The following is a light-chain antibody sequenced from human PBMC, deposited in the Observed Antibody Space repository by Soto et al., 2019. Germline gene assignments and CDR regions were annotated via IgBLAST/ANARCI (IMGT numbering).Light chain of an antibody. V-gene: IGKV1-5*01. J-gene: IGKJ1*01. Sequence: DIQMTQSPSTLSGSVGDRVTITCRASQTISSWLAWYQQKPGKAPNLLIYGASTLQSGVPSRFSGSGSGTDFTLTISCLQSEDFATYYCQQYYSFPPTFGQGTKV. CDR2: GAS. CDR1: QTISSW. CDR3: QQYYSFPPT.